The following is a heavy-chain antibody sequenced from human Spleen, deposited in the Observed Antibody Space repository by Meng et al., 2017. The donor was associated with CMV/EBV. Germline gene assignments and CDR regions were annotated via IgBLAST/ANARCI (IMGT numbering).Heavy chain of an antibody. V-gene: IGHV1-46*01. Sequence: QAGDPVKHPGASSQVSVKAFGSSFSSIYTPSVRQAPGQGIEWMGVINPNGDGTWYAKKFHDRVTMTKDRPTSTVYMELSSLRYEDTAIYYCAIASGGSGLDHWGQGTLVTVSS. CDR1: GSSFSSIY. J-gene: IGHJ5*02. D-gene: IGHD2-15*01. CDR3: AIASGGSGLDH. CDR2: INPNGDGT.